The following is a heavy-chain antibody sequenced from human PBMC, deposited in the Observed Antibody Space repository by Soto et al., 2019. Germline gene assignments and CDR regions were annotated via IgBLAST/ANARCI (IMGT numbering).Heavy chain of an antibody. D-gene: IGHD6-25*01. V-gene: IGHV4-39*01. J-gene: IGHJ4*02. CDR3: ASLTSRDWAAAY. CDR2: IYYSGST. Sequence: QLHLQESGPGLGKPSETLSLTFPVSGGSISSSRYYWGWIRQPPGKGLEWIGSIYYSGSTYYNPSCKCRVAISVDTSKNQFALNLSSVTGADTAEYYCASLTSRDWAAAYWGQGSLVTVS. CDR1: GGSISSSRYY.